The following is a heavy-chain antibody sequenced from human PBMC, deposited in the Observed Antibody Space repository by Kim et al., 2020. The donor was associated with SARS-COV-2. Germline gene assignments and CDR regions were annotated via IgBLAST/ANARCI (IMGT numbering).Heavy chain of an antibody. CDR2: VHHTGST. D-gene: IGHD6-19*01. J-gene: IGHJ4*02. CDR1: GGSLSSGDYF. V-gene: IGHV4-39*01. CDR3: ARTARYSGPSLFDY. Sequence: SETLSLTCTVSGGSLSSGDYFWGWIRLPPGKGLEWIGNVHHTGSTHYTPSLKGRVTISLDTSKNQFSLRLSSVTAADTAVYYCARTARYSGPSLFDYWGQGSLVTVSS.